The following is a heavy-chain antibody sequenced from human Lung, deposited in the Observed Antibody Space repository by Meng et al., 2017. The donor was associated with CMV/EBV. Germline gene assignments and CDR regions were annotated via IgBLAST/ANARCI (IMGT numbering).Heavy chain of an antibody. J-gene: IGHJ4*02. CDR2: VYYDGST. D-gene: IGHD3-16*01. CDR3: AREDEEGGYFDN. V-gene: IGHV4-61*01. CDR1: RGSVTSSSSY. Sequence: SXTXSLXXTVPRGSVTSSSSYWTWIRQPPGKGLEWIGYVYYDGSTNYNPSLKSRVTISLDTSKNQFSLDLRSVTAADTAVYYCAREDEEGGYFDNWGQGTXVTVSS.